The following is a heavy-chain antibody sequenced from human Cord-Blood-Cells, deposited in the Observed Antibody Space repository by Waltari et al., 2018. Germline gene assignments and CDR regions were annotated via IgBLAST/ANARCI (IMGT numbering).Heavy chain of an antibody. J-gene: IGHJ4*02. V-gene: IGHV1-24*01. CDR2: FDPEDGET. D-gene: IGHD3-22*01. Sequence: QVQLVQSGAEVKKPEASVKVSCKVSGYTLTELSMHWVLQAHGKGLEWMGGFDPEDGETIYAQKFQGRVTMTEDTSTDTAYMELSSLRSEDTAVYYCATDALKKRDSSGYYYWGQGTLVTVSS. CDR1: GYTLTELS. CDR3: ATDALKKRDSSGYYY.